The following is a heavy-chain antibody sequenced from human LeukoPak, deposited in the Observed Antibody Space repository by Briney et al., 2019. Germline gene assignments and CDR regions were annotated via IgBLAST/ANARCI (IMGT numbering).Heavy chain of an antibody. CDR3: ARDILGEGST. J-gene: IGHJ5*02. Sequence: SQTLSLTCAISGDSVSSNSAAWNWIRQSPSRGLEWLGRTYYRSTWGHDYALSVKSRITIAPDTSKNQFSLQLNSVTPEDTAVYYCARDILGEGSTWGQETLVTVSS. CDR2: TYYRSTWGH. CDR1: GDSVSSNSAA. V-gene: IGHV6-1*01.